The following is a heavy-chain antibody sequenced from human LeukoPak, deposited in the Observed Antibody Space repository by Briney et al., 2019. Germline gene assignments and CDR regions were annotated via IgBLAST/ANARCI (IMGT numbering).Heavy chain of an antibody. V-gene: IGHV4-39*01. J-gene: IGHJ3*02. CDR1: GGSISRTSYY. CDR2: VYYSGTT. D-gene: IGHD3-3*01. Sequence: SETLSLTCTVSGGSISRTSYYWGWIREPPGKGLEWIGSVYYSGTTYSSPSLKSRVTISVETSKNQFSLNLTSVTAAGTAVYYWARQLRVLEWYQWGAFDIWGQGTMLTVSS. CDR3: ARQLRVLEWYQWGAFDI.